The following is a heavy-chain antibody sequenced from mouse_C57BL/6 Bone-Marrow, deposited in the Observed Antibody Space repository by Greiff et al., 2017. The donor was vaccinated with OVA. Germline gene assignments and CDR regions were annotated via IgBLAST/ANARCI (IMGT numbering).Heavy chain of an antibody. J-gene: IGHJ4*01. D-gene: IGHD1-1*01. V-gene: IGHV5-9*01. CDR2: ISGGGGNT. Sequence: EVKLVESGGGLVKPGGSLKLSCAASGFTFSSYTMSWVRQTPEKRLEWVATISGGGGNTYYPDSVKGRFTISRDNAKNTLYLQMSSLRSEDTALYYCAGIYYYGSSYEAMDYWGQGTSVTVSS. CDR3: AGIYYYGSSYEAMDY. CDR1: GFTFSSYT.